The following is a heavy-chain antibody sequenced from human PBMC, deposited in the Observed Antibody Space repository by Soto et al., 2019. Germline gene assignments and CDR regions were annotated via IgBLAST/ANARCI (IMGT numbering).Heavy chain of an antibody. V-gene: IGHV3-23*01. CDR3: ARVPPQSSSNLGYYYYGMDV. CDR1: GFTFSSYW. J-gene: IGHJ6*02. CDR2: ISGSGGST. Sequence: PGGSLRLSCAASGFTFSSYWMHWVRQAPGKGLEWVSAISGSGGSTYYADSVKGRFTISRDNSKDTLYLQMNSLRAEDTAVYYCARVPPQSSSNLGYYYYGMDVWGQGTTVTVSS. D-gene: IGHD6-6*01.